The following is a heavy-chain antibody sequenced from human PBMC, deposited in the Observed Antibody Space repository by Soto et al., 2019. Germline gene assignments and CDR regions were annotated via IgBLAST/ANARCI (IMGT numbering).Heavy chain of an antibody. CDR1: GFTFSNAW. D-gene: IGHD2-15*01. CDR3: TTDPGRYCSGGSCYADY. CDR2: IKSKTDGGTT. J-gene: IGHJ4*02. V-gene: IGHV3-15*01. Sequence: EVQLVESRGGLVKPGGSLRLSCAASGFTFSNAWMSWVRQAPGKGLEWVGRIKSKTDGGTTDYAAPVKGRFTISRDDSKNTLYLQMNSLKTEDTAVYYCTTDPGRYCSGGSCYADYWGQGTLVTVSS.